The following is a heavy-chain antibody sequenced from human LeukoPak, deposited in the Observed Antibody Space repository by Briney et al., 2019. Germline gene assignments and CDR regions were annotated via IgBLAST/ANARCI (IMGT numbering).Heavy chain of an antibody. CDR2: IYTSGST. Sequence: SQTLSLTCTVSGGSISSGSYYWSWIRRPAGKGLEWIGRIYTSGSTNYNPSLKSRVTISVDTSKNQFSLKLSSVTAADTAVYYCARAYYGGSVWYFDLWGRGTLVTVSS. D-gene: IGHD4-23*01. V-gene: IGHV4-61*02. CDR1: GGSISSGSYY. CDR3: ARAYYGGSVWYFDL. J-gene: IGHJ2*01.